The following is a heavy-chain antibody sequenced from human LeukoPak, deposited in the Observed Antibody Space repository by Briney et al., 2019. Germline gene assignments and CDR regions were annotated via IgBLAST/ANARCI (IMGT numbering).Heavy chain of an antibody. CDR1: GYTFTSYY. J-gene: IGHJ4*02. V-gene: IGHV1-46*03. CDR3: ARSRIAVAGPPSS. D-gene: IGHD6-19*01. Sequence: ASVKVSCQASGYTFTSYYMHWVRQAPGQGLEWMGIINPSGCSTRYAQKFQGRVTMTRDTSTSTVYMELSSLRSEDTAVYYCARSRIAVAGPPSSWGQGTLVTVSS. CDR2: INPSGCST.